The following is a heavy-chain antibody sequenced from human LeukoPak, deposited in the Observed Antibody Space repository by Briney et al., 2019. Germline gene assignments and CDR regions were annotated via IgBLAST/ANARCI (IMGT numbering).Heavy chain of an antibody. Sequence: GGSLRLSCAASGFLFSDYAMSWVGPDPGKGLEWVSVISGSGGSTYYADSVKGRFTISRDNSKNTLYLQMSSLRAEDTAVYYWAKENVVVAAAVPDYWGQGTLVTVSS. V-gene: IGHV3-23*01. J-gene: IGHJ4*02. CDR1: GFLFSDYA. D-gene: IGHD2-15*01. CDR2: ISGSGGST. CDR3: AKENVVVAAAVPDY.